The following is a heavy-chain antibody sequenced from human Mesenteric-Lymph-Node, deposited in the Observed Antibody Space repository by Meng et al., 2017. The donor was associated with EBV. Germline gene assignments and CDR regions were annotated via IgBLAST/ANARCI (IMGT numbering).Heavy chain of an antibody. V-gene: IGHV4-39*07. D-gene: IGHD5-12*01. Sequence: LQLQESGPGLVQPSETLSLTCPVSGGSISNSNSYWGWIRQPPGKGLEWIGNMYKDGNNHYNPSLKSRVTISADTSKNQFSLKMRSVTAADTAVYYCARTGMGWLYYFDYWGQGTLVTVSS. CDR1: GGSISNSNSY. CDR3: ARTGMGWLYYFDY. CDR2: MYKDGNN. J-gene: IGHJ4*02.